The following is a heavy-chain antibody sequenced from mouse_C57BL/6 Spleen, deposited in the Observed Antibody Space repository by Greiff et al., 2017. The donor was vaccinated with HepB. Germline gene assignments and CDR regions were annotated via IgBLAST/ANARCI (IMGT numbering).Heavy chain of an antibody. Sequence: EVQRVESGGGLVQPGGSLSLSCAASGFTFTDYYMSWVRQPPGKTLEWLGFIRNKANGYTTDYSASVKGRFTISRDNSQSILYLQMNALRAEDSATYYCARYIYYSNSIYYFDYWGQGTTLTVSS. CDR2: IRNKANGYTT. D-gene: IGHD2-5*01. CDR3: ARYIYYSNSIYYFDY. J-gene: IGHJ2*01. CDR1: GFTFTDYY. V-gene: IGHV7-3*01.